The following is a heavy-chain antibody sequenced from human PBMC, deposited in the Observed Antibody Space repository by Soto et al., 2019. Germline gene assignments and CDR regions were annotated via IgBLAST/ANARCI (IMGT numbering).Heavy chain of an antibody. V-gene: IGHV4-4*07. CDR1: GGSMRSYY. CDR2: IYSRGDT. D-gene: IGHD2-21*01. CDR3: AGIGEDDYYGMDV. Sequence: SETLSLTCSVSGGSMRSYYWNWLRQPAGKGLEWIGRIYSRGDTNYNPSVKSRVTMSVDTSKNEFSLRLNSVTAADTAVYYCAGIGEDDYYGMDVWGQGTTVTVSS. J-gene: IGHJ6*02.